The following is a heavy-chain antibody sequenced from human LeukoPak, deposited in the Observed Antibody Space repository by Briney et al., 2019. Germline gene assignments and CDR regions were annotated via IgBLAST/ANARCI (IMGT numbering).Heavy chain of an antibody. V-gene: IGHV3-23*01. CDR2: ISGSGGST. CDR3: ARGLGLLWFGELSRDAFDI. Sequence: GGSLRLSCAASGFTFSSYAMSWVRQAPGKGLEWVSAISGSGGSTYYADSVKGRFTISRDNSKNSLYLQMNSLRAEDTAVYYCARGLGLLWFGELSRDAFDIWGQGTMVTVSS. J-gene: IGHJ3*02. D-gene: IGHD3-10*01. CDR1: GFTFSSYA.